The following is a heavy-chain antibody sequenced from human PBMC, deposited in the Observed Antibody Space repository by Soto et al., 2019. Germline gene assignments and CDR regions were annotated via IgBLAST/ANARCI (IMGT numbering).Heavy chain of an antibody. CDR2: IIPIFGTA. CDR3: ARGQQDFWAPKSHYGMDV. Sequence: QVQLVQSGAEVKKPGSSVKVSCKASGGTFSSYAISWVRQAPGQGLEWRGGIIPIFGTANYAQKFQGRVTITADKSTSTAYMERSSLRSEDTAVYYCARGQQDFWAPKSHYGMDVWGQGTTVTVSS. D-gene: IGHD6-13*01. V-gene: IGHV1-69*06. J-gene: IGHJ6*02. CDR1: GGTFSSYA.